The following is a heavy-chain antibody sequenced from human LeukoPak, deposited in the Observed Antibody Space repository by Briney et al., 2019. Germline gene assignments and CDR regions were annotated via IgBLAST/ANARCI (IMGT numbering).Heavy chain of an antibody. J-gene: IGHJ6*03. D-gene: IGHD1-26*01. V-gene: IGHV6-1*01. CDR3: AREVWWELLDYMDV. CDR2: TYYRSKWYD. Sequence: SQTLSLTCAIPGDSVSSNIAAWNWIRQSPSRGLEWLGRTYYRSKWYDAYAVSVKSRMTIIPDTSKNQFSLQLSSVTPEDTAVYYCAREVWWELLDYMDVWGKGTTVTVSS. CDR1: GDSVSSNIAA.